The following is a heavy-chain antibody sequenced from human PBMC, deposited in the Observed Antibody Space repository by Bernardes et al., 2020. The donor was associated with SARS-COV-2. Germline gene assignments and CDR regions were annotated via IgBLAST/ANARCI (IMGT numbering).Heavy chain of an antibody. J-gene: IGHJ6*02. Sequence: ASVNVSCKASGYTFTSYGISWLRQAPGQGLEWMGWIRAYSGTTNYAQKLQARVTLTTDTSTSTAYMELRSLRSDDTAVYYCARDLAYPYGLDVWGQGTTVTVSS. CDR3: ARDLAYPYGLDV. CDR2: IRAYSGTT. CDR1: GYTFTSYG. V-gene: IGHV1-18*01.